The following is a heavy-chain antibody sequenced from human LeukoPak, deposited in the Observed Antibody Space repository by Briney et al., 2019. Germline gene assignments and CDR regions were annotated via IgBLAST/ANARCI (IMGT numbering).Heavy chain of an antibody. D-gene: IGHD4-17*01. Sequence: PSETLSLTCTVSGGSISGGSISSDYWSWIRQPAGKGLEWIGRIYISGSTNSNPSLKSRVSMSVDTSKNQFSLKLTSVTAADTAVYYCARVPTVTFFDYWGQGTLVTVSS. CDR3: ARVPTVTFFDY. CDR1: GGSISSDY. V-gene: IGHV4-4*07. J-gene: IGHJ4*02. CDR2: IYISGST.